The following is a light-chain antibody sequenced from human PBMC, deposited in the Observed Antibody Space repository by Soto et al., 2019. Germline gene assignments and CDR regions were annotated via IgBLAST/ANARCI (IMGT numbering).Light chain of an antibody. CDR3: QQYNNRPPVT. CDR2: GAS. V-gene: IGKV3-15*01. CDR1: QSVSSS. Sequence: IGMTQSPATLSVSPGERATLSCRASQSVSSSLAWYQQKPGQAPRLLIYGASTRATDVPARFSGSGSGTEFSLTVSSLQSEDFAVYFCQQYNNRPPVTFGQGTKLEIK. J-gene: IGKJ2*01.